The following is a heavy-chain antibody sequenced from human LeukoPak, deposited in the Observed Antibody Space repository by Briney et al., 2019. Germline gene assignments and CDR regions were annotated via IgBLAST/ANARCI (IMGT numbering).Heavy chain of an antibody. Sequence: HPGGSLRLSCAASGFTFSSYAMSWVRQAPGKGLEWVSAISGSGGSTYYADSVKGRFTLSRENSRNTLYLQMTSLRAEDTAVYYCTKDDRAYSYGKFEYWGQGTLVTVSP. V-gene: IGHV3-23*01. CDR3: TKDDRAYSYGKFEY. D-gene: IGHD5-18*01. J-gene: IGHJ4*02. CDR1: GFTFSSYA. CDR2: ISGSGGST.